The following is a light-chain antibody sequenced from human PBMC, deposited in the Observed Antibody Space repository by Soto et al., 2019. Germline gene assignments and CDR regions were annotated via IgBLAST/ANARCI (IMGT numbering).Light chain of an antibody. CDR3: TSYTSITIVV. CDR1: NSDIGGYDY. CDR2: GVT. J-gene: IGLJ2*01. V-gene: IGLV2-14*01. Sequence: QSALTQPASVSGSPGQSITISCTGTNSDIGGYDYVSWYQHHPGKAPKLLIYGVTNRPSGVSDRFSCSKSGNTASLTISGLQAEDEADYYCTSYTSITIVVFGGGTKLTVL.